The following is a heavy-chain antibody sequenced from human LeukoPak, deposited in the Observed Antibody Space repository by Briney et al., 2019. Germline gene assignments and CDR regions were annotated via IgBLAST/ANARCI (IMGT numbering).Heavy chain of an antibody. CDR3: AIHPSGYDARFDY. CDR1: GGFINCYS. D-gene: IGHD5-12*01. J-gene: IGHJ4*02. Sequence: PSETLSLTCTVSGGFINCYSWCWIRQPPGKGLGWGGDFYYSWSTKYNPSLQSRVTISVDTSNNQFSLKLSTVTAADTAVYFCAIHPSGYDARFDYWGQGTLVTVSS. V-gene: IGHV4-59*08. CDR2: FYYSWST.